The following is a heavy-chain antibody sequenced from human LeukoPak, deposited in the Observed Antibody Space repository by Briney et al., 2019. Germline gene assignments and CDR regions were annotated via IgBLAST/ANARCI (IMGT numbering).Heavy chain of an antibody. Sequence: KTSETLSLTCTVSDGSIGSSSYYWGWIRQPPGKGLEWIGSIYYSGSTYYNPSLKSRVTISVDTSKNQFSLKLSSVTAADTAVYYCARHSPPERYSSGWYGSSLFDYWGQGTLVTVSS. J-gene: IGHJ4*02. CDR2: IYYSGST. D-gene: IGHD6-19*01. CDR3: ARHSPPERYSSGWYGSSLFDY. V-gene: IGHV4-39*01. CDR1: DGSIGSSSYY.